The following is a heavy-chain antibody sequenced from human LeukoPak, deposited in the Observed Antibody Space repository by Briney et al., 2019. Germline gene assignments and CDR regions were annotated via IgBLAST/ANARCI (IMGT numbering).Heavy chain of an antibody. CDR1: GFTFSDYY. Sequence: GGSLRLSCAASGFTFSDYYMSWIRQAPGKGLEWVSYISSSGSTIYYADSVKGRFTISRDNAKNTLYLQMNSLRAEDTAVYYCASYYYDSSGRGTPGYWGQGTLVTVSS. D-gene: IGHD3-22*01. CDR2: ISSSGSTI. CDR3: ASYYYDSSGRGTPGY. V-gene: IGHV3-11*01. J-gene: IGHJ4*02.